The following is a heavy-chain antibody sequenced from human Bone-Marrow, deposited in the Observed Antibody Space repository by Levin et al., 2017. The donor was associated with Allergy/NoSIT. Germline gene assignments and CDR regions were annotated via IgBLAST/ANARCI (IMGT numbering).Heavy chain of an antibody. Sequence: GESLKISCAGSGFTFSDYYMNWIRQAPGKGLEWIAYITSSGTTIYYADSVKGRFTISRDNAKNSLYLQMNSLRAEDTAVYYCTRAAKYPWGQGTLVTVSS. CDR3: TRAAKYP. CDR2: ITSSGTTI. D-gene: IGHD6-25*01. V-gene: IGHV3-11*01. J-gene: IGHJ5*02. CDR1: GFTFSDYY.